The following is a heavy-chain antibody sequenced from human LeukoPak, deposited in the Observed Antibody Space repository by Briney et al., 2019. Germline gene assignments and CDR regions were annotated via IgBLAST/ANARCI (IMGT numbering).Heavy chain of an antibody. CDR1: GGTFRSYA. Sequence: ASVKVSCKASGGTFRSYAIGWVRQAPRQGLEWMGRINPNSGGTNYAQKFQGRVTMTRDTSISTAYMELSRLRSDDTAVYYCARENSAYFDYWGQGTLVTVSS. J-gene: IGHJ4*02. CDR2: INPNSGGT. V-gene: IGHV1-2*06. CDR3: ARENSAYFDY. D-gene: IGHD1-26*01.